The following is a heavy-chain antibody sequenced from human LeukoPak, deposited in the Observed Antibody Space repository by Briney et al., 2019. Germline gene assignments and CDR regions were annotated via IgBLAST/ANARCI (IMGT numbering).Heavy chain of an antibody. Sequence: ASVKVSCKASGYTFTGYFMHWVRQAPGQGLQWLGWINLNSGYTNYARRFQGRVTMTRDTSITTAYMDLRGLRSGDTAVYYCAAALDLDYSMISDFWGQGTLVTVSS. D-gene: IGHD4-11*01. CDR2: INLNSGYT. V-gene: IGHV1-2*02. CDR1: GYTFTGYF. CDR3: AAALDLDYSMISDF. J-gene: IGHJ4*02.